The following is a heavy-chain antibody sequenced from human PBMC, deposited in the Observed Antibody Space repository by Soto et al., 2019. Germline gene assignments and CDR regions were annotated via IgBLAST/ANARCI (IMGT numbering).Heavy chain of an antibody. CDR2: INHSGST. V-gene: IGHV4-34*01. D-gene: IGHD3-3*01. CDR3: ARERFFYYYGMDV. Sequence: ATEALSLTCAVYVGSFSGYYWSWIRQPPGKGLEWIGEINHSGSTNYNPSLKSRVTISVDTSKNQFSLKLSSVTAADTAVYYCARERFFYYYGMDVWGQGTTVTVSS. CDR1: VGSFSGYY. J-gene: IGHJ6*02.